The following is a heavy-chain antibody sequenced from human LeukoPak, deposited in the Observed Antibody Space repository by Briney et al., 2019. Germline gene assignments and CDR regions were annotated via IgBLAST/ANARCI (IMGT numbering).Heavy chain of an antibody. CDR3: ARGVTLDY. CDR2: INHSGST. Sequence: SETLPLTCAVYGGSFSGYYWSWIRQPPGKGLEWIGEINHSGSTNYNPSLKSRVTISVDTSKNQFSLKLSSVTAADTAVYYCARGVTLDYWGQGTLVTVSS. J-gene: IGHJ4*02. CDR1: GGSFSGYY. V-gene: IGHV4-34*01.